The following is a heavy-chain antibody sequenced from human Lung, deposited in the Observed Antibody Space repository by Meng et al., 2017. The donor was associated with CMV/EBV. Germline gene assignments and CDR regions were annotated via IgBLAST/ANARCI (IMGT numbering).Heavy chain of an antibody. CDR1: GFTFSSSA. J-gene: IGHJ4*02. D-gene: IGHD2-2*01. Sequence: GESLKISCAASGFTFSSSALNWVRQASGSGLEWVSAIRGSGDGTNYADSVKGRFTISRDNSKNPVYLQMNSLRAEDTALYYCARSARWGFCTTTRFQDYFDYWGQGTLVTVSS. V-gene: IGHV3-23*01. CDR3: ARSARWGFCTTTRFQDYFDY. CDR2: IRGSGDGT.